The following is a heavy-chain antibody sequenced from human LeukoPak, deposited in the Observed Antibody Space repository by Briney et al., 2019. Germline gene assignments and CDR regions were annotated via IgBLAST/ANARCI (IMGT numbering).Heavy chain of an antibody. CDR1: GDSINSFY. CDR3: ARGLNWLDP. V-gene: IGHV4-59*01. CDR2: IYYRLST. Sequence: PAETLSLTCSVSGDSINSFYWSWTRQPPGKGREWIGSIYYRLSTNYNPSLKSRFTITLDTSKNQLTLKLRSVTAADTAVYYCARGLNWLDPWGQGILVTVPS. J-gene: IGHJ5*02.